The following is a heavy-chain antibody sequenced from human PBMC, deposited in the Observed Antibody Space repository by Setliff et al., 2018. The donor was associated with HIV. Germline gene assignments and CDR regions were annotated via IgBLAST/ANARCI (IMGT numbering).Heavy chain of an antibody. J-gene: IGHJ4*02. CDR3: ARGRDYDILTGYFDY. CDR2: IYHSGTT. V-gene: IGHV4-34*01. D-gene: IGHD3-9*01. CDR1: GGSLTNYY. Sequence: PSETLSLTCAVYGGSLTNYYWTWIRQPPGKGLEWIGEIYHSGTTNYNPSLKSRVTISVDTSKNQFSLKLSSVTAADTAVYYCARGRDYDILTGYFDYWGQGTRVT.